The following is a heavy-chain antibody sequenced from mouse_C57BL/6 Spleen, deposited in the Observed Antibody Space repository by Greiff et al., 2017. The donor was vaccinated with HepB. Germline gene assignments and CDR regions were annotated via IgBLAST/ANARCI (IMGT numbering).Heavy chain of an antibody. D-gene: IGHD1-1*01. CDR2: ISNGGGST. CDR1: GFTFSDYY. J-gene: IGHJ1*03. Sequence: EVQGVESGGGLVQPGGSLKLSCAASGFTFSDYYMYWVRQTPEKRLEWVAYISNGGGSTYYPDTVKGRFTISRDNAKNTLYLQMSRLKSEDTAMYYCARHYYGSSGWYFDVWGTGTTVTVSS. CDR3: ARHYYGSSGWYFDV. V-gene: IGHV5-12*01.